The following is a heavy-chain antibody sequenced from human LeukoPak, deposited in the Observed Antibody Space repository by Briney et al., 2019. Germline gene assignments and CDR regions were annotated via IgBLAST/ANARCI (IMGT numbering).Heavy chain of an antibody. J-gene: IGHJ4*02. D-gene: IGHD6-6*01. CDR1: GGSISSLY. Sequence: SETLSLTCSASGGSISSLYWSWIRQPPGKGLEWIGYIYYTGSTNYTPSLKSRVTMFVDMSQNQFSLRLSSVTAADTAVYYCARHRAYSSSSPFDYWGQGTLVTVSS. CDR3: ARHRAYSSSSPFDY. V-gene: IGHV4-59*08. CDR2: IYYTGST.